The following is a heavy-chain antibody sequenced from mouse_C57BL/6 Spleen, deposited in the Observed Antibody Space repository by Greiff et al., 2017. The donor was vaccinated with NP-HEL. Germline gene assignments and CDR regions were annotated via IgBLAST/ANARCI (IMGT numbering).Heavy chain of an antibody. CDR2: ISYDGSN. V-gene: IGHV3-6*01. J-gene: IGHJ3*01. Sequence: DVKLQESGPGLVKPSQSLSLTCSVTGYSITSGYYWNWIRQFPGNKLEWMGYISYDGSNNYNPSLKNRISITRDTSKNQFFLKLNSVTTEDTATYYCARDGSYYGWGQGTLVTVSA. CDR3: ARDGSYYG. D-gene: IGHD1-1*01. CDR1: GYSITSGYY.